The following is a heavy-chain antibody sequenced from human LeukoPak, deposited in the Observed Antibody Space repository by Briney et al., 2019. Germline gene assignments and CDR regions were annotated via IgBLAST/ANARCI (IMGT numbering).Heavy chain of an antibody. D-gene: IGHD1-26*01. Sequence: SVKVSCKASGGTFSSYAISWVRQATGQGLEWMGGIIPIFGTANYAQKFQGRVTITADESTSTAYMELSSLRSEDTAVYYCARVGSGSYVSDPWGQGTLVTVSS. CDR2: IIPIFGTA. V-gene: IGHV1-69*01. CDR1: GGTFSSYA. J-gene: IGHJ5*02. CDR3: ARVGSGSYVSDP.